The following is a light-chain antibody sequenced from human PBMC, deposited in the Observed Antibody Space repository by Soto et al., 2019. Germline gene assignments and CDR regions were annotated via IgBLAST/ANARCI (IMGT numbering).Light chain of an antibody. J-gene: IGLJ2*01. CDR3: SLYTSSSTVA. CDR1: NSDVGGYDR. CDR2: EVY. Sequence: QSALTQPASVSGSPGQSITISCTGTNSDVGGYDRVSWYQHHPGKAPKLLIFEVYNRPSGISDRFSGSKSGDTASLTISGLQAEDEADYYCSLYTSSSTVAFGGGTKLTVL. V-gene: IGLV2-14*01.